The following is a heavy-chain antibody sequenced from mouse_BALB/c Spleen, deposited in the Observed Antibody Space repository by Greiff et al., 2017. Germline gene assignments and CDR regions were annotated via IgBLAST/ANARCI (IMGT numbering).Heavy chain of an antibody. Sequence: EVQRVESGGGLVKPGGSLKLSCADSGFTFSSYAMSWVRQSPEKRLEWVAEISSGGSYTYYPDTVTGRFTISRDNAKNTLYLEMSSLRSEDTAMYYCAREGPDSSGPSYAMDYWGQGTSVTVSS. V-gene: IGHV5-9-4*01. D-gene: IGHD3-2*01. CDR3: AREGPDSSGPSYAMDY. CDR1: GFTFSSYA. J-gene: IGHJ4*01. CDR2: ISSGGSYT.